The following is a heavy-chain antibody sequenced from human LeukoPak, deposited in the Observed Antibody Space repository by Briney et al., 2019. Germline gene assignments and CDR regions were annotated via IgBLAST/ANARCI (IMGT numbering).Heavy chain of an antibody. CDR3: ARTGTTKPLDY. D-gene: IGHD1-1*01. Sequence: GGSLRLSCAASGFTFSSCGMSWVRQAPGKGLEWVANIKQDGSEKYYVDSVKGRFTISRDNAKNSLYLQMNSLRAEDTAVYYCARTGTTKPLDYWGQGTLVTVSS. J-gene: IGHJ4*02. CDR1: GFTFSSCG. V-gene: IGHV3-7*01. CDR2: IKQDGSEK.